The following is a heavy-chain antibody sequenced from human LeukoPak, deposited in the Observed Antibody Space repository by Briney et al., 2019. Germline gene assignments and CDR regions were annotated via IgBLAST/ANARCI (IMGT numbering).Heavy chain of an antibody. J-gene: IGHJ6*03. CDR3: AGGPMMAVTIWAYYYYYYMDV. CDR2: IYYSGST. Sequence: PSETLSLTCTVSGGSISSHYWSWIRQPPGKGLEWIGYIYYSGSTNYNPSLKSRVTISVDTSKNQFSLKLSSVTAADTAVYYCAGGPMMAVTIWAYYYYYYMDVWGKGTTVTVSS. V-gene: IGHV4-59*11. D-gene: IGHD4-11*01. CDR1: GGSISSHY.